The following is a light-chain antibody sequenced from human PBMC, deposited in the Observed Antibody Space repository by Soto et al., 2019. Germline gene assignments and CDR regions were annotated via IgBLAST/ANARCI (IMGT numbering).Light chain of an antibody. CDR2: GAS. CDR1: QSVSTSY. CDR3: QQYGNSPRT. J-gene: IGKJ1*01. V-gene: IGKV3-20*01. Sequence: EIVLTQCPGTLSLSPGGRATLSCRASQSVSTSYLAWYQQKPGQAPRLLIYGASSRATGIPDRFSGSGSGTDFTLTISRLEPEDFAVYYCQQYGNSPRTFGQGTKVDIK.